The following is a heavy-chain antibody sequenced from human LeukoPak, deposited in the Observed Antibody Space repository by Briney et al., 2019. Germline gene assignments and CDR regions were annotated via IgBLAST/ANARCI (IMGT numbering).Heavy chain of an antibody. Sequence: ASVKVSCKASGYTFTTFGISWVRQAPGQGLGWMGWISAYSTYTGNTNYAQKFQGRVLMTTDTSTSIAYMELRSLRSDDTAVYYCTRDLGDMAAGVFYDYWGQGTLVTVSS. J-gene: IGHJ4*02. D-gene: IGHD6-19*01. CDR1: GYTFTTFG. CDR2: ISAYSTYTGNT. CDR3: TRDLGDMAAGVFYDY. V-gene: IGHV1-18*01.